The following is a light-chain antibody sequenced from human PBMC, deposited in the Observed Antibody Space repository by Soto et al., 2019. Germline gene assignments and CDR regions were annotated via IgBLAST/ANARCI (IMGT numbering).Light chain of an antibody. V-gene: IGKV3-20*01. Sequence: TVLTQSPGTLSLSPGERATLSFSASQNVSSNLLVWYQQHPGQAPRLLIFGASFRATGIPDRFSGSGSGTDFTLTISRLEPEDFAVYYCQQYGSSPTTFGQGTKVDIK. CDR2: GAS. J-gene: IGKJ1*01. CDR3: QQYGSSPTT. CDR1: QNVSSNL.